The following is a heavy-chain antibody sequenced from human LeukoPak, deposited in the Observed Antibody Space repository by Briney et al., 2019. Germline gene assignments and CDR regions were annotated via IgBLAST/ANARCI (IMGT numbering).Heavy chain of an antibody. D-gene: IGHD3-9*01. CDR1: GFTFSSYA. CDR2: ISSNGGST. CDR3: VKFIRYFDWLYIDY. J-gene: IGHJ4*02. V-gene: IGHV3-64D*06. Sequence: GGSLRLSCSASGFTFSSYAMHWVPQAPGKGLEYVPAISSNGGSTYYADSVKGRFTISRDNSKNTLYLQMSSLRAEDTAVYYCVKFIRYFDWLYIDYWGQGTLVTVSS.